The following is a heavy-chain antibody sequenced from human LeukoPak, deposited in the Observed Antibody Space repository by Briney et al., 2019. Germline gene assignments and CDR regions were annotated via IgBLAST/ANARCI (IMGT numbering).Heavy chain of an antibody. CDR3: ARDPSGHNYYFDY. CDR1: GFTFSNNA. Sequence: GGSLRLSCAASGFTFSNNAIHWVRQAPGKGLEWVAVISYDGSKTYYADSVKGRFTISRDNSKNTLYLQMNSLRAEDTALYYCARDPSGHNYYFDYWGQGTLVTVSS. CDR2: ISYDGSKT. V-gene: IGHV3-30*04. J-gene: IGHJ4*02. D-gene: IGHD5-12*01.